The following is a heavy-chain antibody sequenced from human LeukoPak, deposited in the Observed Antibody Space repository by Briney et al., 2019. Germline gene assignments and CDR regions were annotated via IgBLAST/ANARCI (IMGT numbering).Heavy chain of an antibody. J-gene: IGHJ4*02. D-gene: IGHD3-22*01. CDR1: GFTFSNYW. Sequence: GGSLRLSCAASGFTFSNYWMSWVRQAPGKGLEWVANIKHDGTETYYVDSVKGRFTISRDNAKNSLYLQMNSLRAEDTAVYYCARETHYDSSGYHNDYWGQGTLVTVSS. CDR2: IKHDGTET. CDR3: ARETHYDSSGYHNDY. V-gene: IGHV3-7*01.